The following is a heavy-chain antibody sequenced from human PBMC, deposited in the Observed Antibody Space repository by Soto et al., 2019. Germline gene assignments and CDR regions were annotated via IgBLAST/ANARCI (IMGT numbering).Heavy chain of an antibody. Sequence: QVQLVQSGAEVKKPGSSVKVSCKASGGTFSSYAISWVRQAPGQGLEWMGGIIPIFGTANYAQKFQGRVRSTAAASTSTADMALSRLLPDDTAVYSCARGHALVPPSYCCSVMALRGQGPTLTVPS. D-gene: IGHD6-13*01. V-gene: IGHV1-69*01. CDR2: IIPIFGTA. CDR1: GGTFSSYA. J-gene: IGHJ6*02. CDR3: ARGHALVPPSYCCSVMAL.